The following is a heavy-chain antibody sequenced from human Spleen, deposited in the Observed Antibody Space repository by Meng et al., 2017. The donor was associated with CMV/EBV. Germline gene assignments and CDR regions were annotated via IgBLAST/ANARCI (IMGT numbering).Heavy chain of an antibody. CDR2: VIPMFGNS. CDR3: ARAQLWPQTRVFDI. Sequence: AVKVSCKFSGDTFNTYDFNWVRQAPGQGLEWMGGVIPMFGNSIYARKFRGRVTITTDESTKSVYMEMSSLKSDDTAVYFCARAQLWPQTRVFDIWGQGTTVTVSS. V-gene: IGHV1-69*05. CDR1: GDTFNTYD. D-gene: IGHD3-16*01. J-gene: IGHJ3*02.